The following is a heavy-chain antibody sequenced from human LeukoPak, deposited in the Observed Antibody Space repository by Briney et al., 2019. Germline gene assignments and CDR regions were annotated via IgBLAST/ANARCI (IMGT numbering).Heavy chain of an antibody. V-gene: IGHV1-18*01. CDR3: ARDHQWLQGYYYGMDV. D-gene: IGHD6-19*01. Sequence: ASVKVSCKASGYTFTSYGISWVRQAPGQGLEWRGWISAYNGNTNYAQKPQGRVTMTTDTSTSTAYMELRSLRSDDTAVYYCARDHQWLQGYYYGMDVWGQGPTVTVSS. J-gene: IGHJ6*02. CDR1: GYTFTSYG. CDR2: ISAYNGNT.